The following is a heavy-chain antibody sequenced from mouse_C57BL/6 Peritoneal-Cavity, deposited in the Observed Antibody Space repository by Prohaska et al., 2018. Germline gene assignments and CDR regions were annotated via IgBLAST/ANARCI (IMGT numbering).Heavy chain of an antibody. D-gene: IGHD2-5*01. V-gene: IGHV11-2*01. CDR3: RRDSNDWYFDV. Sequence: EVQLLETGGGLVQPGGSRGLSCEGSGFTFSGFWMSWVRQTPGKTLEWIGDINSDGSAINYAPSIKDRFTIFRDNDKSTLYLQMSNVRSEDTATYFGRRDSNDWYFDVWGTGTTVTVSS. J-gene: IGHJ1*03. CDR2: INSDGSAI. CDR1: GFTFSGFW.